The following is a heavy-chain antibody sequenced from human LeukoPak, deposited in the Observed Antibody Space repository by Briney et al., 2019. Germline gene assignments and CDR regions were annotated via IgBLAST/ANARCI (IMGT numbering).Heavy chain of an antibody. V-gene: IGHV1-2*02. CDR2: INPNSGGT. D-gene: IGHD6-13*01. CDR3: AGDSIAAAGTYYYYGMDV. CDR1: GYTFTSYG. J-gene: IGHJ6*02. Sequence: ASVKVSCKASGYTFTSYGISWVRQAPGQGLEWMGWINPNSGGTNYAQKFQGRVTMTRDTSISTAYMELSRLRSDDTAVYYCAGDSIAAAGTYYYYGMDVWGQGTTVTVSS.